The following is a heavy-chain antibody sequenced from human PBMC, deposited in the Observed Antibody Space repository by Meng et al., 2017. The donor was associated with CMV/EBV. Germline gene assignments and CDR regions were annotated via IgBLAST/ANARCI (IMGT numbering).Heavy chain of an antibody. D-gene: IGHD5-18*01. CDR3: ARHGDTAMVVGIDY. J-gene: IGHJ4*02. CDR1: GGSISSYY. V-gene: IGHV4-4*07. CDR2: IYTSGST. Sequence: HVHRQESGPGLGKPSEPLSLTCTVSGGSISSYYWSWIRQPAGKGLEWIGRIYTSGSTNYNPSLKSRVTMSVDTSKSQFSLKLSSVTAADTAVYYCARHGDTAMVVGIDYWGQGTLVTVSS.